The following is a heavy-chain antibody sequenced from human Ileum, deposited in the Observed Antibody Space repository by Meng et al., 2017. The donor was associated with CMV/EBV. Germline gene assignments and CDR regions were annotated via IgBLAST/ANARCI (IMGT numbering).Heavy chain of an antibody. CDR1: GFTFSNYS. J-gene: IGHJ6*02. CDR2: ISSSGSYL. V-gene: IGHV3-21*06. CDR3: ARGTRGHYGMDV. Sequence: GGSLRLSWAASGFTFSNYSMNWVRQAPGKGLEWVSSISSSGSYLFYADSVKGRFTVSRDNAKNSLYLQMNSLRAEDTAVYYCARGTRGHYGMDVWGQGTTVTVSS.